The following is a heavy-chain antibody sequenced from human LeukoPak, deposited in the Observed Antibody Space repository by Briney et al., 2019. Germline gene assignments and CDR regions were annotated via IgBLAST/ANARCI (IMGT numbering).Heavy chain of an antibody. J-gene: IGHJ6*02. V-gene: IGHV4-59*01. Sequence: PSETLSLTCTVSGGSISSYYWSWIRQPPGKGLEWIGYIYYSGSTNYNPSLKSRVTISVDTSKNQFSLKLSSVTAADTAVYYCARMLYDSSGYYWYYYGMDVWGQGTTVTVSS. CDR2: IYYSGST. D-gene: IGHD3-22*01. CDR3: ARMLYDSSGYYWYYYGMDV. CDR1: GGSISSYY.